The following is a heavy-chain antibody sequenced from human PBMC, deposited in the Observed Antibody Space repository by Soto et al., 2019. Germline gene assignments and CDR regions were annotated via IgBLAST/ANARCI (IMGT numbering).Heavy chain of an antibody. Sequence: QVQLVQSGAEVKKPGSSVKVSCKASGGTFSSYAISWVRQAPGQGLEWMGGIIPIFGTANYAQKFQGRVTITADESSGTAYMELRSLRSEDTAVYYCARASTIFGVVIIGAFDIWGQGTMVTVSS. CDR1: GGTFSSYA. V-gene: IGHV1-69*01. J-gene: IGHJ3*02. D-gene: IGHD3-3*01. CDR2: IIPIFGTA. CDR3: ARASTIFGVVIIGAFDI.